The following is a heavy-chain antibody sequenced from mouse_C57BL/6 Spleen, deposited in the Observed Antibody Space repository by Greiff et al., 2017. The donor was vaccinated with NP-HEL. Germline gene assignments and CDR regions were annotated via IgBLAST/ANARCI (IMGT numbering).Heavy chain of an antibody. V-gene: IGHV5-17*01. CDR2: ISSGSSTI. D-gene: IGHD1-1*01. Sequence: EVQLVESGGGLVKPGGSLKLSCAASGFTFSDYGMHWVRQAPETGLEWVAYISSGSSTIYYADTVQGRFTISRDNAKNTLFLQRTSLRSEDTAMYYCARGGSSPDYWGQGTTLTVSS. CDR1: GFTFSDYG. J-gene: IGHJ2*01. CDR3: ARGGSSPDY.